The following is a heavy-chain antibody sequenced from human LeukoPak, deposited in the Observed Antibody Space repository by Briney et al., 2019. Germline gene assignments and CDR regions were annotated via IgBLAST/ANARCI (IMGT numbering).Heavy chain of an antibody. J-gene: IGHJ5*02. CDR2: INSDGSST. CDR3: ARGGTDSSGLPGS. V-gene: IGHV3-74*01. CDR1: GFTFSRYW. Sequence: GGSLTLPCAASGFTFSRYWMHWVRQAPGKGLVWVSHINSDGSSTNYADSVKGRFTISRDNAKNTLYLQMNTLRAEDTAVYYCARGGTDSSGLPGSWGQGTLVTVSS. D-gene: IGHD5-18*01.